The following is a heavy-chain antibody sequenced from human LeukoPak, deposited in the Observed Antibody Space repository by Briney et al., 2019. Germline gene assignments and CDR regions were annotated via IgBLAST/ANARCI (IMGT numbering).Heavy chain of an antibody. CDR3: ARSRSRGYSGDFDC. D-gene: IGHD5-12*01. CDR2: IYYSGTT. Sequence: PSETLSLTCIVSGGSISGYYWSWIRQPPGKTLEWIGYIYYSGTTNYNPSLKSRITISKDTSKSQFSLKLTSVTAADTAVYYCARSRSRGYSGDFDCWGQGTLVTVSS. CDR1: GGSISGYY. J-gene: IGHJ4*02. V-gene: IGHV4-59*01.